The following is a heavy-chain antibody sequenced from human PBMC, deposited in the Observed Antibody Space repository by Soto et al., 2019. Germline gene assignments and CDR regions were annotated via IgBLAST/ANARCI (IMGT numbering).Heavy chain of an antibody. CDR3: ARVRATGGETRAEYFQH. CDR1: GYTLTIYA. V-gene: IGHV1-46*01. Sequence: ASVKVSCTASGYTLTIYAMHWVRQAPGQGLEWMGIINPSGGSTSYAQKFQGRVTMTRDTSTSTVYMELSSLRSEDTAVYYCARVRATGGETRAEYFQHWGQGTLVTVSS. D-gene: IGHD3-16*01. CDR2: INPSGGST. J-gene: IGHJ1*01.